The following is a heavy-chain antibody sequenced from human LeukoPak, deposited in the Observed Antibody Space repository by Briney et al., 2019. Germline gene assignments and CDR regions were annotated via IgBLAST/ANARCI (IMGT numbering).Heavy chain of an antibody. CDR1: GYTFTSYY. D-gene: IGHD4-17*01. V-gene: IGHV1-46*01. J-gene: IGHJ6*03. Sequence: ASVKVSCKASGYTFTSYYMHWVRQAPGQGLEWMGIINPSGGSTRYAQKFQGRVTMTRDTSTSTVYMELSSLRSEDTAVYYCARDRGGDYGRGRYYYYYYMDVWGKGTTVTVSS. CDR3: ARDRGGDYGRGRYYYYYYMDV. CDR2: INPSGGST.